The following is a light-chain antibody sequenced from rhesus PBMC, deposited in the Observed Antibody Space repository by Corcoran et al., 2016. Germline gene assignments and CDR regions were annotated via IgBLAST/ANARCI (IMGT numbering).Light chain of an antibody. CDR2: KAS. CDR3: QQYSRSPFA. CDR1: QRISSW. J-gene: IGKJ3*01. Sequence: DIQMTQSLSSLSASVGDRVTITRRASQRISSWLAGYQQKTGKTPKLLIDKASPLHSGVPSRFSGSGSGTDFTLTISSLQSEDFVTYYCQQYSRSPFAVGPGTKLDIK. V-gene: IGKV1-22*01.